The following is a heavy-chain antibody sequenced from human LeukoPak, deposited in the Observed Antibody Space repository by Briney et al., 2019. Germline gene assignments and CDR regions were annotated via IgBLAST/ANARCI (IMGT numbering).Heavy chain of an antibody. V-gene: IGHV4-34*01. J-gene: IGHJ6*03. CDR2: INHSGRT. CDR1: GESFSGYY. CDR3: TRPWQRRYYMDV. Sequence: PSETLSLTCAVYGESFSGYYWTWVRQPPGKGLEWFGDINHSGRTTYNPSLKSRVIISVDTSKNLFSLNLTSVTAADTAVYYCTRPWQRRYYMDVWGKGTTVAVSS.